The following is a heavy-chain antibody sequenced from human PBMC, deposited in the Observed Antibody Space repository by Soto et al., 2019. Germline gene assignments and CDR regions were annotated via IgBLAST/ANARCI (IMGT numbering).Heavy chain of an antibody. Sequence: AGGSLRLSFAASGFTLSSYAMSWVRQAPGKGLEWVSAISGSGGSTYYADSVKGRFTISRDNSKNTLYLQMNSLRAEDTAVYYCEIPRVEQLAGWLYPWGQGTLVTVSS. V-gene: IGHV3-23*01. CDR3: EIPRVEQLAGWLYP. D-gene: IGHD6-6*01. CDR1: GFTLSSYA. J-gene: IGHJ5*02. CDR2: ISGSGGST.